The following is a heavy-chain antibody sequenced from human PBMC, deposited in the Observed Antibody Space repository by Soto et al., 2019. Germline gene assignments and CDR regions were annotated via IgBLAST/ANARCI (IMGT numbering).Heavy chain of an antibody. CDR2: ISANGQGI. V-gene: IGHV3-23*01. CDR3: AKDRDYPRDQFHY. Sequence: EVQLLESGGGLVQPGGSLRLSCTASGFTFTYCAFSWVRQAPGKGLEWVSAISANGQGIYYADSVRGRFTISRDSSKNTVFLHIDSLRAEDTAVYYCAKDRDYPRDQFHYWGQGTLVTVSS. D-gene: IGHD2-2*01. CDR1: GFTFTYCA. J-gene: IGHJ4*02.